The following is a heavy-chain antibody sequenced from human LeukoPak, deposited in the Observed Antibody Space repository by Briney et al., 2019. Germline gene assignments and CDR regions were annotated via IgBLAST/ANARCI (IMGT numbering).Heavy chain of an antibody. CDR3: AKDSGLIAAAGNFGY. Sequence: GGSLRLSCAASGFTFSSYAMSWVRQAPGRGLEWVSAISGSGGSTYYADSVKGRFTISRDNSKNTLYLQMNSLRAEDTAVYYCAKDSGLIAAAGNFGYWGQGTLVTVSS. V-gene: IGHV3-23*01. CDR2: ISGSGGST. J-gene: IGHJ4*02. D-gene: IGHD6-13*01. CDR1: GFTFSSYA.